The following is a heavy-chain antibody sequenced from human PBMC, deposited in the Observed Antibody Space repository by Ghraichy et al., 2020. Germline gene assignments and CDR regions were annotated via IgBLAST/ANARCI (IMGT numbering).Heavy chain of an antibody. J-gene: IGHJ6*02. Sequence: SETLSLTCAVYGGSFSGYYWSWIRQPPGKGLEWIGEINHSGSTNYNPSLKSRVTISVDTSKNQFSLKLSSVTAADTAVYYCARDDRDCSGGSCYDRYYYYYGMDVWGQGTTVTVSS. V-gene: IGHV4-34*01. CDR1: GGSFSGYY. CDR3: ARDDRDCSGGSCYDRYYYYYGMDV. D-gene: IGHD2-15*01. CDR2: INHSGST.